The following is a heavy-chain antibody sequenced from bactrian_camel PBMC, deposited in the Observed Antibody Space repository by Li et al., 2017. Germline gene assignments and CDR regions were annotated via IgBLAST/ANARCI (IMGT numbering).Heavy chain of an antibody. J-gene: IGHJ4*01. D-gene: IGHD2*01. CDR3: AAARYSRNGACPTLEVAYEF. V-gene: IGHV3S60*01. CDR1: GLRYPYFS. Sequence: HVQLVESGGGSVQAGASLTLSCAASGLRYPYFSMAWFRQTPGKEREGVARIESSGTIEYGDSVKGRFTVFKGNAGKTLYLQMNSLKPKVTAMYYCAAARYSRNGACPTLEVAYEFWGQGTQVTVS. CDR2: IESSGTI.